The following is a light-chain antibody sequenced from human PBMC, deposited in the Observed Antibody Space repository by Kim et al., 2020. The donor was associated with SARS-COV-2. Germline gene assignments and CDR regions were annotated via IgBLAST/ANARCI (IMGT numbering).Light chain of an antibody. Sequence: DIQMTQSPSSLSASAGDRVTITCQASEDITYYLNWYHQQPGKAPNLLIYDASIVETGVPSRFSGGGSGTDFTFTISSLQPEDVGTYYGLQYDSVPYSFGQGTKLEI. CDR2: DAS. CDR1: EDITYY. J-gene: IGKJ2*03. CDR3: LQYDSVPYS. V-gene: IGKV1-33*01.